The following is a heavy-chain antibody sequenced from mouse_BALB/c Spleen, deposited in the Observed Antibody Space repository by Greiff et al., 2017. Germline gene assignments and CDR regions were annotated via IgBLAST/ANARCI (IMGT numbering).Heavy chain of an antibody. CDR3: ARVGSRGDYYAMDY. V-gene: IGHV3-6*02. J-gene: IGHJ4*01. CDR1: GYSITSGYY. Sequence: DVKLQESGPGLVKPSQSLSLTCSVTGYSITSGYYWNWIRQFPGNKLEWMGYISYDGSNNYNPSLKNRISITRDTSKNQFFLKLNSVTTEDTATYYCARVGSRGDYYAMDYWGQGTSVTVSS. CDR2: ISYDGSN. D-gene: IGHD1-1*01.